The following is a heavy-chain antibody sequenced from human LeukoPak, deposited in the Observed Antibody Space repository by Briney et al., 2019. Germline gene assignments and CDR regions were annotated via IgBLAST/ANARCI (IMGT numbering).Heavy chain of an antibody. CDR1: GFTVSSNY. CDR3: ARDTIYYYGMDV. J-gene: IGHJ6*02. CDR2: IYSGGNT. Sequence: GGSLRLSCAASGFTVSSNYMSWVRQAPGKGLEWVSVIYSGGNTYYADSVKGRFTISRDNSKNTLYLQMNSLRAEDTAVYYCARDTIYYYGMDVWGQGTTVTVSS. V-gene: IGHV3-66*01. D-gene: IGHD3-3*01.